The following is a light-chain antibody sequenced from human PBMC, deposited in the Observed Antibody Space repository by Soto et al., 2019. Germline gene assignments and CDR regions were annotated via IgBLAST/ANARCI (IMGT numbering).Light chain of an antibody. CDR3: QQYGSSVRT. Sequence: EIVLTQSPGTLSLSPGERATLSCRASQSVSSSYLAWYQQKPGQAPRLLIYGASSRSRATGIPDRFSGSGSGTDFTLTISRREPQYFAVYYCQQYGSSVRTFGQGTKVEIK. CDR2: GAS. V-gene: IGKV3-20*01. CDR1: QSVSSSY. J-gene: IGKJ1*01.